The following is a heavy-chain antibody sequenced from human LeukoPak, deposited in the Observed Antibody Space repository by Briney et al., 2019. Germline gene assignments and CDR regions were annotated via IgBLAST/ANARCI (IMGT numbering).Heavy chain of an antibody. CDR3: ARVPPVGQQLVTDY. V-gene: IGHV1-69*04. CDR2: IIPIFGIA. D-gene: IGHD6-13*01. J-gene: IGHJ4*02. CDR1: GGTFSSYA. Sequence: SVKVSCKASGGTFSSYAISWVRQAPGQGLEWMGRIIPIFGIANYAQKFQGRVTITADKSTSTAYMELSSLRSEDTAVYYCARVPPVGQQLVTDYWGQGTLVTVSS.